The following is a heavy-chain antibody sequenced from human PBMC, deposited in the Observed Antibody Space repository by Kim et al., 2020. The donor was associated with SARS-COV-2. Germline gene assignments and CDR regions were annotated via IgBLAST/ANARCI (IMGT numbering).Heavy chain of an antibody. CDR2: IRSKAYGGTT. CDR3: SREAYGDYSSDY. D-gene: IGHD4-17*01. V-gene: IGHV3-49*04. J-gene: IGHJ4*02. CDR1: GFTFSDYA. Sequence: GGSLRLSCSASGFTFSDYAMSWVRQAPGKGLEWIGFIRSKAYGGTTVYAASVKGRFSISRDDSKSIVYLQMDSLTTADTAVYSCSREAYGDYSSDYWGQGTLVTVSS.